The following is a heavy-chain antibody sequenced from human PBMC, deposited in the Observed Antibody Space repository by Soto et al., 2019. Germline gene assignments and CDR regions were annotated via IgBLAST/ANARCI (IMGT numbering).Heavy chain of an antibody. V-gene: IGHV1-2*04. J-gene: IGHJ3*02. CDR1: GYTFTGYY. CDR3: ARDDSSGCYDAFDI. CDR2: INPNSGGT. D-gene: IGHD3-22*01. Sequence: ASVKVSCKASGYTFTGYYMHWVRQAPGQGLEWMGWINPNSGGTNYAQKFQGWVTMTRDTSISTAYMELSRLRSDDTAVYYCARDDSSGCYDAFDIWGQGTMVTVSS.